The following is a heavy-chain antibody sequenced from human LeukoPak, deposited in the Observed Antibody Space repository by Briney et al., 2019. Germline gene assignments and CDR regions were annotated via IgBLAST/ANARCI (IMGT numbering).Heavy chain of an antibody. V-gene: IGHV1-8*03. D-gene: IGHD3-9*01. CDR3: ARVVNILTGFDY. CDR1: GYTFTSYD. CDR2: MNPNSGNT. J-gene: IGHJ4*02. Sequence: GASVKVSCKAAGYTFTSYDINWVRQAPGQGLEWMGWMNPNSGNTGYAQKFQGRVTITRNTSISTAYMELSSLRSEDTAVYYCARVVNILTGFDYWGQGTLVTVSS.